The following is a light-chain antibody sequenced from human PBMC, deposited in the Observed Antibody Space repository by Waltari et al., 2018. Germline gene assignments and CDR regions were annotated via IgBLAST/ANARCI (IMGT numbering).Light chain of an antibody. CDR1: SRAVGGYNN. CDR2: DVS. J-gene: IGLJ3*02. V-gene: IGLV2-11*01. Sequence: QSALTQPRPVSGSPGPSVTISCTGTSRAVGGYNNVSWYQQHPGKAPKLMIYDVSKRPSGVPYRFSGSKSGNTASLTISGLQAEDEADYYCCSYAGSYTWVFGGGTKLTVL. CDR3: CSYAGSYTWV.